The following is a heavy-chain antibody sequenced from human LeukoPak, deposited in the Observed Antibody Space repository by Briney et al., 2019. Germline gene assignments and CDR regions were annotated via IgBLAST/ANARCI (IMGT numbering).Heavy chain of an antibody. D-gene: IGHD5-18*01. J-gene: IGHJ3*02. V-gene: IGHV1-69*05. Sequence: GASVKVSCKASGRTFSSYAISWVRQAPGQGLEWMGRIIPIFGTANYAQKFQGRVTITTDESTSTAYMELSSLRSEDTAVYYCASEDTAMDAFDIWGQGTMVTVSS. CDR2: IIPIFGTA. CDR1: GRTFSSYA. CDR3: ASEDTAMDAFDI.